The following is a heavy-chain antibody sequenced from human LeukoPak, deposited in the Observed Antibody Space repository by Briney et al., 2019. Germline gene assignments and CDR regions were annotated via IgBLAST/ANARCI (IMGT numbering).Heavy chain of an antibody. CDR1: GGSISSYY. Sequence: PSENLSLTGTVSGGSISSYYWSWLRQPPGHGLEWFGYIYYSGSTNYNHSLKSRVTISVDTSKNQFSLKLSSVTAADTAVYYCARDRDDYGGNFGAFDIWGQGTMVTVSS. CDR3: ARDRDDYGGNFGAFDI. J-gene: IGHJ3*02. D-gene: IGHD4-23*01. V-gene: IGHV4-59*01. CDR2: IYYSGST.